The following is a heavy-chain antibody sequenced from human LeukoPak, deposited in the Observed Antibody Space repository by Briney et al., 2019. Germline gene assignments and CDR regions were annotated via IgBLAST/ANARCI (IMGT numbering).Heavy chain of an antibody. V-gene: IGHV3-23*01. CDR3: AKLPKQWLATIEPYYFDY. D-gene: IGHD6-19*01. Sequence: GGSLRLSCAASGFTFSSYAMSWVRQAPGKGLEWVSTISGSGGSTYYADSVKGRFTISRDNSKNTLYLQMNSLRAEDTAVYYCAKLPKQWLATIEPYYFDYWGQGTLVTVSS. J-gene: IGHJ4*02. CDR1: GFTFSSYA. CDR2: ISGSGGST.